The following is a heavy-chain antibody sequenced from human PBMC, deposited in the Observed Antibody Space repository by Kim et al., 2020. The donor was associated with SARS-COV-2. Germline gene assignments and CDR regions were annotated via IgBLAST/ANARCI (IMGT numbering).Heavy chain of an antibody. D-gene: IGHD6-13*01. CDR3: ARGIAVAATIDY. CDR2: T. Sequence: TKYSQTFQGRVTITRDTSATTAYMGLSSLGSEDTAVYYCARGIAVAATIDYWGQGTLVTVSS. V-gene: IGHV1-3*01. J-gene: IGHJ4*02.